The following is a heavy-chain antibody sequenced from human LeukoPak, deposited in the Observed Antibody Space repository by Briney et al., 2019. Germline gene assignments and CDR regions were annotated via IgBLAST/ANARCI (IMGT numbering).Heavy chain of an antibody. CDR2: ISAYNGNT. CDR1: GYTFTSYG. Sequence: EASVKVFCKASGYTFTSYGISWVRQAPGQGLEWMGWISAYNGNTNYAQKLQGRVTMTTDTSISTAYMELSRLRSDDTALYYCARVLLYGSGRPFDYWGQGTLVTVSS. D-gene: IGHD3-10*01. J-gene: IGHJ4*02. CDR3: ARVLLYGSGRPFDY. V-gene: IGHV1-18*01.